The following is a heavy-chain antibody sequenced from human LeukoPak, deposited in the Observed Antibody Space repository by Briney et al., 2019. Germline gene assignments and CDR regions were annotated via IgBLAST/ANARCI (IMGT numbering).Heavy chain of an antibody. V-gene: IGHV3-21*01. D-gene: IGHD2-15*01. Sequence: GGSLRLSCAASGFTFSSYSMNWVRQAPGKGLEWVSSISSSSSYIYYADSVKGRFTISRDNAKNSLYLQMNSLRAEDTAVYYCARLSGYCSGGSCHGPPAFDIWGQGTMVTVSS. CDR2: ISSSSSYI. J-gene: IGHJ3*02. CDR3: ARLSGYCSGGSCHGPPAFDI. CDR1: GFTFSSYS.